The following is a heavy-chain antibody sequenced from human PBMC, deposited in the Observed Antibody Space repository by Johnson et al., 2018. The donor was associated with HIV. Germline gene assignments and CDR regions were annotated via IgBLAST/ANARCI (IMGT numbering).Heavy chain of an antibody. CDR2: ISSSGSTI. J-gene: IGHJ3*02. D-gene: IGHD1-26*01. CDR1: GFTVSSNY. V-gene: IGHV3-11*04. Sequence: VQLVESGGGLVQPGGSLRLSCAASGFTVSSNYMSWVRQAPGKGLEWVSYISSSGSTIYYADSVKGRFTISRDNAKNSLYLQMNSLRAEDTAVYYCAKGEELQADYDAFDIWGQGTVVTISS. CDR3: AKGEELQADYDAFDI.